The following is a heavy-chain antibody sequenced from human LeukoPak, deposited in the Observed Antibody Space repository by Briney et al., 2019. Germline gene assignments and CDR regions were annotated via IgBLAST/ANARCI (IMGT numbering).Heavy chain of an antibody. CDR2: IRGSGGST. J-gene: IGHJ4*02. D-gene: IGHD4-11*01. CDR3: AKGCNYNVFPRASFDY. CDR1: GFTFSSYA. V-gene: IGHV3-23*01. Sequence: GGSLRLSCAASGFTFSSYAMSWVRQAPGKGLEWVSAIRGSGGSTYYADSVKGRFTISRDNSKNTLYLQMNSLRAEDTAVYYCAKGCNYNVFPRASFDYWGQGTLVTVSS.